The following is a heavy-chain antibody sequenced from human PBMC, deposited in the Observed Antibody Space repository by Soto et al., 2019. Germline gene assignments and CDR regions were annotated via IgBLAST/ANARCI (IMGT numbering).Heavy chain of an antibody. D-gene: IGHD6-19*01. CDR1: GDSVSSNSAA. CDR3: ARGAVDRDQWLYYYYGMDV. V-gene: IGHV6-1*01. CDR2: TYYRSKWYN. Sequence: SQTLSLTCVISGDSVSSNSAAWNWIRQSPSRGLEWLGRTYYRSKWYNDYAVSVKSRITINPDTPKNQFSLQLNSVTPEDTAVYYCARGAVDRDQWLYYYYGMDVWGQGTTVTVSS. J-gene: IGHJ6*02.